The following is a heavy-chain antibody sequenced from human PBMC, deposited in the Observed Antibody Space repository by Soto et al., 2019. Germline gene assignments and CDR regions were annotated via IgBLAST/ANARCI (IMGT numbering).Heavy chain of an antibody. CDR3: AKGRSYYYYYGVDV. CDR1: GFPFSSCS. CDR2: IIDSGAST. Sequence: GGSLSLSCAASGFPFSSCSMGWVRQAPGKGLEWVSDIIDSGASTYYADSVKGRFTISRDNSKSTLYLQMNSLRAEDTALYYCAKGRSYYYYYGVDVWGQGTTVTVSS. J-gene: IGHJ6*02. V-gene: IGHV3-23*01.